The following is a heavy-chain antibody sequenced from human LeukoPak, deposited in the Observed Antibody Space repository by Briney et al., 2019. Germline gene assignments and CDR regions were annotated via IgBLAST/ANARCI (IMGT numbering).Heavy chain of an antibody. Sequence: GGSLRLSCAASGFTFSSYEMNWVRQAPGKGLEWVSYMSSSGSTIYYADSVKGRFTISRDNAKNSLYLLMNSLRAEDTDVYYCARQTLGENGGVIVKKFDYWGQGTLVTVSS. CDR1: GFTFSSYE. CDR3: ARQTLGENGGVIVKKFDY. D-gene: IGHD3-16*02. CDR2: MSSSGSTI. V-gene: IGHV3-48*03. J-gene: IGHJ4*02.